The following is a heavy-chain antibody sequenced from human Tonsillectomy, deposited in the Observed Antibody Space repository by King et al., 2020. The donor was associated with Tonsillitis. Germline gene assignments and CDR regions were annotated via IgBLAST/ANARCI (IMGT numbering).Heavy chain of an antibody. CDR1: GGSFSDYY. V-gene: IGHV4-34*01. Sequence: VQLQQWGAGLLKPSETLSLTCAVYGGSFSDYYWTWIRQPPGKGLEWIGEINHSGSTNYNPSLKSRVTISVDTSKNQFSLKLSSVTAADTAVYYCARGNLVPSSRRYWYWDQGALVTVSS. J-gene: IGHJ4*02. CDR3: ARGNLVPSSRRYWY. CDR2: INHSGST. D-gene: IGHD6-13*01.